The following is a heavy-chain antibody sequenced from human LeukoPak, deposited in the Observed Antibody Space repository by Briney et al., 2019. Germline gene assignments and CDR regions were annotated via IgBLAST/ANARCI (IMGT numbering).Heavy chain of an antibody. Sequence: SETLSLTCAVYGGSFSGYYWSWIRQPPGKGLEWIGEINHSGSTNYNPSLKSRVTISVDTSKNQFSLKLSSVTAADTAVYYCARHRGSTSCYPPRACYYYYYGMDVWGQGTTVTVSS. CDR3: ARHRGSTSCYPPRACYYYYYGMDV. D-gene: IGHD2-2*01. V-gene: IGHV4-34*01. CDR1: GGSFSGYY. CDR2: INHSGST. J-gene: IGHJ6*02.